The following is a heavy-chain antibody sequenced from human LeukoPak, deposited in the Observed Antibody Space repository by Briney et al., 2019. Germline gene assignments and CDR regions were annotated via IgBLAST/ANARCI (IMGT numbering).Heavy chain of an antibody. D-gene: IGHD2-2*01. CDR1: GGSISSSSYY. Sequence: SETLSLTCTVSGGSISSSSYYWGWIRQPPGKGLEWIGSIYYSGSTYYNPSLKSRVTISVDTSKNQFSLKLSSVTAADTAVYYCAGKDIVVVPAEGTRAFDIWGQGTMVTVSS. V-gene: IGHV4-39*07. J-gene: IGHJ3*02. CDR3: AGKDIVVVPAEGTRAFDI. CDR2: IYYSGST.